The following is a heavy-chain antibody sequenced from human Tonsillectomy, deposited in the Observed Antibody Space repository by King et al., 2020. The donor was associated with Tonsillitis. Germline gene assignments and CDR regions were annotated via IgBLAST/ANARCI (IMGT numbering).Heavy chain of an antibody. CDR2: IYYSGST. D-gene: IGHD4-17*01. CDR1: GDSISSSTYY. J-gene: IGHJ4*02. V-gene: IGHV4-39*01. Sequence: QLQESGPGLVKPSETLSLACTVSGDSISSSTYYWGWIRQPPGKGLEWIGRIYYSGSTYYNPSLKSRVTISVDTSKNRFSLKLSSVTAADTAVYYCARLGGVRDSDYGGGFDYWGQGTLVTVSS. CDR3: ARLGGVRDSDYGGGFDY.